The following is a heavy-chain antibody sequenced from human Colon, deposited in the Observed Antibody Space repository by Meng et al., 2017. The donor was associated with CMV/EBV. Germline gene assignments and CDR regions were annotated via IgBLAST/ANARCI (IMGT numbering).Heavy chain of an antibody. V-gene: IGHV2-5*02. J-gene: IGHJ4*02. CDR2: IYWDDDT. CDR1: GFSITPDKAG. CDR3: VHRSYSGQDDY. D-gene: IGHD5-12*01. Sequence: HITLKDSGPTLVKPTQALTLTCTVSGFSITPDKAGVGWIRHPPGKALEWLALIYWDDDTRYSPSLKTRLTITRDTSKNQVILTMTNMDPADTATYYCVHRSYSGQDDYWGQGALVTVSS.